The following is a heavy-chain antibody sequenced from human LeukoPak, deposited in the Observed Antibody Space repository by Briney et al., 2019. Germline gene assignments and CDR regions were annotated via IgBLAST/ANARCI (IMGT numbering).Heavy chain of an antibody. D-gene: IGHD7-27*01. CDR3: ARDPQLGLEGNWFDP. CDR2: INPNSGGT. J-gene: IGHJ5*02. V-gene: IGHV1-2*04. Sequence: ASVKVSCKASGYTFTGYYMHWVRQAPGQGLEWMGWINPNSGGTNYAQKFQGWVTMTRDTSISTAYMELSRLRSDDTVVYYCARDPQLGLEGNWFDPWGQGTLVTVSS. CDR1: GYTFTGYY.